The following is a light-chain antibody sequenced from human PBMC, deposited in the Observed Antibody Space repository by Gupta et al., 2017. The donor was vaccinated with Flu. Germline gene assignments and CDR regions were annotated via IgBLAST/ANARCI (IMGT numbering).Light chain of an antibody. CDR3: RQALQTPRT. Sequence: VTPGGPASISCRSSQSLLHSNGYNYLDWYLQKPGQSPQLLIYLGSNRASGVPDRFSGSGSGTDFTLKISIVDAEDVGVYYCRQALQTPRTFGQGTKVEIK. J-gene: IGKJ1*01. CDR1: QSLLHSNGYNY. V-gene: IGKV2-28*01. CDR2: LGS.